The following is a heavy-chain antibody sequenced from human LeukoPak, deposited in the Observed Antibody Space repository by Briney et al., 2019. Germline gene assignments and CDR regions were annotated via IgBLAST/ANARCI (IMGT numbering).Heavy chain of an antibody. Sequence: GESLKISCVASGYSFTTYWIGWVRQMPGKGLEWMGIIYPGDSDTRYSPSFQGQVTISADKSINTAYLQWSSLKASDTAMYYCARQHGSGSYYSRVIDYWGQGTLVTVSS. D-gene: IGHD3-10*01. V-gene: IGHV5-51*01. J-gene: IGHJ4*02. CDR1: GYSFTTYW. CDR2: IYPGDSDT. CDR3: ARQHGSGSYYSRVIDY.